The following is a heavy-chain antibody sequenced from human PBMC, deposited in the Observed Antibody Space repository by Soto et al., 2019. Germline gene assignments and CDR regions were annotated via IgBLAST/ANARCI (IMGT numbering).Heavy chain of an antibody. D-gene: IGHD6-19*01. CDR3: ARGAVAGTGLNWFDP. J-gene: IGHJ5*02. CDR2: INHSGST. Sequence: SETLSLTCAVYGGSFSGYFWSWIRQPPGKGLEWIGEINHSGSTNYNPSLKSRVTMSVDTSKNQFSLKMNSVTAADTAVYYCARGAVAGTGLNWFDPWGQGTLVTVSS. V-gene: IGHV4-34*01. CDR1: GGSFSGYF.